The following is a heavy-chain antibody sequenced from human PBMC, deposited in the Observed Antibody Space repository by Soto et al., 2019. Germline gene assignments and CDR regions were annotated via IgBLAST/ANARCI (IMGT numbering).Heavy chain of an antibody. CDR3: ARGPPTIFGVVSYYYYGMDV. CDR1: GGSFSGYY. Sequence: SETLSLTCAVSGGSFSGYYWSWIRQPPGKGLEWIGEINHSGSTNYNPSLKSRVTISVDTSKNQFSLKLSSVTAADTAVYYCARGPPTIFGVVSYYYYGMDVWGQGTTVT. V-gene: IGHV4-34*01. CDR2: INHSGST. D-gene: IGHD3-3*01. J-gene: IGHJ6*02.